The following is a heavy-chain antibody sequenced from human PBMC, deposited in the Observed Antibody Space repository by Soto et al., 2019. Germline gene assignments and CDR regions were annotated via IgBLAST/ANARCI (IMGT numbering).Heavy chain of an antibody. D-gene: IGHD3-22*01. V-gene: IGHV3-23*01. CDR3: ARGPGYYDSSGYYHPETNYFDY. CDR2: ISGSGDYT. Sequence: GSLRLSCAASGFTFDSYAMNWVRQAPGKGLEWVSTISGSGDYTYYADSVKGRFTISRDNSKNMMYLQMNSLRAEDTAVYYCARGPGYYDSSGYYHPETNYFDYWGQGTLVTVSS. CDR1: GFTFDSYA. J-gene: IGHJ4*02.